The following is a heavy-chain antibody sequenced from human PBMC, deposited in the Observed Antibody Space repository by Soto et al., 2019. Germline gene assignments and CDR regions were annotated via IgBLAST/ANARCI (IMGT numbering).Heavy chain of an antibody. J-gene: IGHJ1*01. V-gene: IGHV1-18*01. D-gene: IGHD4-17*01. CDR1: GYTFTSYG. CDR3: ERDSFDCYVDYVYFRR. Sequence: QVQLVQSGAEVKKPGASVKVSCKASGYTFTSYGISWVRQAPGQGLEWMGWISGYNGNTNFALKIQGRVTMTRDTATSTAYVERTNLRYDVTAVYYCERDSFDCYVDYVYFRRWGQGSLVTVSS. CDR2: ISGYNGNT.